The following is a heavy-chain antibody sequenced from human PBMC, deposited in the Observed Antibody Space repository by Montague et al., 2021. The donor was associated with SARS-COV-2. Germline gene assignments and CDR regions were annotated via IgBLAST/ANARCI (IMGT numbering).Heavy chain of an antibody. Sequence: SLRLSCAAPGFTFSDYWMHWVRQAPGKGLVWVSRIKGDGTNTIYADSVKGRFAISRDNAQNTVYLQMSSLRAEDAAVYYCVRDGDHWDFDYWGQGALVTVSS. V-gene: IGHV3-74*01. D-gene: IGHD2-21*01. CDR1: GFTFSDYW. J-gene: IGHJ4*02. CDR2: IKGDGTNT. CDR3: VRDGDHWDFDY.